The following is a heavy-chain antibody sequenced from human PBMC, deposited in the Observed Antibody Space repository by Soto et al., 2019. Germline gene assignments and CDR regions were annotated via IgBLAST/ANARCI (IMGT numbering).Heavy chain of an antibody. CDR3: AKGGGGSWYGDY. Sequence: QVQLVQSGAEVKKPGSSVKVSCKASGGTFSSYAISWVRQAPGQGLEWMGGIIPIFGTAHYAQKFQGRVTITEDESTGPAYIELGSLSSEDRAVYYGAKGGGGSWYGDYWGQGTLVTVSS. CDR1: GGTFSSYA. J-gene: IGHJ4*02. D-gene: IGHD2-15*01. CDR2: IIPIFGTA. V-gene: IGHV1-69*01.